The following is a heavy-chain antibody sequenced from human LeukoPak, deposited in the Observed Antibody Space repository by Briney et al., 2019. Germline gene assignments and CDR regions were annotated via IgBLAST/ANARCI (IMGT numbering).Heavy chain of an antibody. V-gene: IGHV4-4*07. CDR1: GGSISSYY. CDR3: ARDRIGYGTNGVCYTSSSSSWYWFDP. D-gene: IGHD2-8*01. Sequence: SETLSLTCTVSGGSISSYYWSWIRQPAGKGLEWIGRIYTSGSTNYNPSLKSRVTMSVDTSKNQFSLKLSSVTAADTAVYYCARDRIGYGTNGVCYTSSSSSWYWFDPWGQGTLVTVSS. J-gene: IGHJ5*02. CDR2: IYTSGST.